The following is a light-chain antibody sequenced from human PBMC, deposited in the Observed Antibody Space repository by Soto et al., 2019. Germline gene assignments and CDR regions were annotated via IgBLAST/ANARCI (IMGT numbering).Light chain of an antibody. Sequence: EVVMTQSPGTLSLSPGERATLSCRASQSISSSYLAWYQQKPGQAPRLLIYGASSRATGIPARFSGSGSWTDFTLTISRLQSEDFAVYYCQQYSSSPPFTFGPGTKVEIK. CDR2: GAS. CDR3: QQYSSSPPFT. CDR1: QSISSSY. V-gene: IGKV3-20*01. J-gene: IGKJ3*01.